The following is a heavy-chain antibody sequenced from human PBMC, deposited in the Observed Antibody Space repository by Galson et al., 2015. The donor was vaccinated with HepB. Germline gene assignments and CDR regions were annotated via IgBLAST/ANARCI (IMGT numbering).Heavy chain of an antibody. CDR2: TSPSGGST. Sequence: SVKVSCKASGYTFTSYYMHWVRQAPGQGLEWVGITSPSGGSTSYAQKFQGRVTMTRDTSTSTVYMELSSLRSEDTAVYYCASDILTGYNAFDIWGQGTMVTVSS. CDR1: GYTFTSYY. CDR3: ASDILTGYNAFDI. D-gene: IGHD3-9*01. J-gene: IGHJ3*02. V-gene: IGHV1-46*01.